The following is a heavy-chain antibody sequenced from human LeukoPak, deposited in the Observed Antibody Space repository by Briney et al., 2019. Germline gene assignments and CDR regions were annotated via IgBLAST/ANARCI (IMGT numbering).Heavy chain of an antibody. V-gene: IGHV1-2*06. J-gene: IGHJ5*02. CDR3: ARSWSYYYDSKGIFDP. Sequence: ASVEVSCKASGGTFSSCAISWVRQAPGQGLEWMGRINPNSGGTNYAQKFQGRVTMTRDTSISTAYMELSRLRSDDTAVYYCARSWSYYYDSKGIFDPWGQGTLVTVSS. D-gene: IGHD3-22*01. CDR2: INPNSGGT. CDR1: GGTFSSCA.